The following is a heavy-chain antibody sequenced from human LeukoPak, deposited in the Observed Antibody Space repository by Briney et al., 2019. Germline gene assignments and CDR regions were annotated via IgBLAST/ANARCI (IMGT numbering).Heavy chain of an antibody. Sequence: GGSLRLSCAASGFTFSSYAMSWVRQAPGKGLEWVSAISGTGGTTYYADSVKGRFTISRDNSKNTLYLQMNSLYYCAKAPGPGNYYDSSGYYYFDYWGQGTLVTVSS. CDR3: NYYDSSGYYYFDY. D-gene: IGHD3-22*01. J-gene: IGHJ4*02. CDR1: GFTFSSYA. V-gene: IGHV3-23*01. CDR2: ISGTGGTT.